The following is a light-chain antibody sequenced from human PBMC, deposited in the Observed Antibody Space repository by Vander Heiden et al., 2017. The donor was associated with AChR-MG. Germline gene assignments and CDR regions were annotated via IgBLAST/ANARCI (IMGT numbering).Light chain of an antibody. CDR3: QSYDSSLSGRGV. CDR1: SSNIGAGYD. V-gene: IGLV1-40*01. Sequence: QSVLPQPPSVSGAPGQRVTISCTGSSSNIGAGYDVHWYQQLPGTAPKLLIYGNSNRPSGVPDRFSGSKSGTSASLAITGLQAEDEADYYCQSYDSSLSGRGVFGGGTKLTVL. J-gene: IGLJ3*02. CDR2: GNS.